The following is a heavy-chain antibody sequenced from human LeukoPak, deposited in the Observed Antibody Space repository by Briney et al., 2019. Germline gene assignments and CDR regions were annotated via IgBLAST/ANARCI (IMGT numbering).Heavy chain of an antibody. J-gene: IGHJ3*02. V-gene: IGHV1-46*01. D-gene: IGHD5-18*01. CDR3: ARDPAKDTAMVDDAFDI. Sequence: SVKVSCKASGYTFTSYYMHWVRQAPGQGLEWMGIINPSGGSTSYAQKFQGRVTMTRDTSTSTVYMELSSLRSEDTAVYYCARDPAKDTAMVDDAFDIWGQGTMVTVSS. CDR1: GYTFTSYY. CDR2: INPSGGST.